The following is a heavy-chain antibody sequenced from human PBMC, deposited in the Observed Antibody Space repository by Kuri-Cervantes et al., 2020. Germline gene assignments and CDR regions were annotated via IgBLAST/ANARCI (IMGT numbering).Heavy chain of an antibody. D-gene: IGHD3-10*01. V-gene: IGHV3-33*08. Sequence: ALRLSCAASGFTFSSYSMNWVRQAPGKGLEWVAVIWYDGSNKYYADSVKGRFTISRDNSKNTLYLQMNSLRAEDTAVYYCARPTEYYFDYWGQGTLVTVSS. J-gene: IGHJ4*02. CDR2: IWYDGSNK. CDR1: GFTFSSYS. CDR3: ARPTEYYFDY.